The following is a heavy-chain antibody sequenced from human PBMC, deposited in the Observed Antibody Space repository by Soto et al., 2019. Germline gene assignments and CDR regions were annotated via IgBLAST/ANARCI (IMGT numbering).Heavy chain of an antibody. CDR1: GGTFSSYA. J-gene: IGHJ3*02. V-gene: IGHV1-69*13. Sequence: SVKVSCKASGGTFSSYAISWVRQAPGQGLELMGGIIPIFGTANYAQKFQGRVTITADESTSTAYMELRGLRSEHTAVYYCASDQTAMVTHDAFAIWGQGTIVTVSS. CDR2: IIPIFGTA. D-gene: IGHD5-18*01. CDR3: ASDQTAMVTHDAFAI.